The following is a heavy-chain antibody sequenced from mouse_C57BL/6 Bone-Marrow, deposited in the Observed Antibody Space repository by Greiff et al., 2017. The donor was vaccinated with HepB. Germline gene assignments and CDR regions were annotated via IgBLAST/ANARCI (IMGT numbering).Heavy chain of an antibody. CDR3: AEYYKGYFAY. D-gene: IGHD2-12*01. CDR2: INPGSGGT. V-gene: IGHV1-54*01. J-gene: IGHJ2*01. Sequence: VQLQQSGAELVRPGTSVKLSCKASGYAFTNYLIEWVKQRPGQGLEWIGVINPGSGGTNYNEKFKGKATLTADKSSSTAYMQLSSLTSEDSAVYFCAEYYKGYFAYWGQGTTLTVSS. CDR1: GYAFTNYL.